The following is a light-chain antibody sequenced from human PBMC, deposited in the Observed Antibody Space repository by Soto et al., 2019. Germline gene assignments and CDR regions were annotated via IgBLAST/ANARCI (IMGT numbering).Light chain of an antibody. CDR3: QQYANWPRT. J-gene: IGKJ1*01. CDR2: GAS. Sequence: EIVMTQFPATVSVSPGEGVTLSCRASQTISGNLAWYQQKPGQAPRLLIYGASARATGIPARFSGSWSGTEFTLTISSLQSEDFADYYCQQYANWPRTFGLGTKVEIK. CDR1: QTISGN. V-gene: IGKV3-15*01.